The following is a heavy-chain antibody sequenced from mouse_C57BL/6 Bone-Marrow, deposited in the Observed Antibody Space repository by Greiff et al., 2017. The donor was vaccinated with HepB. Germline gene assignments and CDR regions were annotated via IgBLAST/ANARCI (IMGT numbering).Heavy chain of an antibody. Sequence: VQLQQSGAELVRPGASVKLSCKASGYTFTDYYINWVKQRPGQGLEWIARIYPGSGNTYYNEKFKGKATLTAEKSSSTAYMQLSSLTSEDSAVYFGARSCGGDYWGQGTTLTVSS. CDR1: GYTFTDYY. J-gene: IGHJ2*01. CDR3: ARSCGGDY. V-gene: IGHV1-76*01. CDR2: IYPGSGNT.